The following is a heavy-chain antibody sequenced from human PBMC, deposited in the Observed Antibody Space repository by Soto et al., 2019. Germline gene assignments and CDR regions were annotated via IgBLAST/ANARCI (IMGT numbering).Heavy chain of an antibody. D-gene: IGHD3-22*01. V-gene: IGHV3-9*01. CDR3: AKDLGYDSSGYPLDY. CDR1: GFTFDDYA. J-gene: IGHJ4*02. Sequence: QPGGSLRLSCAASGFTFDDYAMHWIRQPPGKGLEWVSGISWNSGSIGYADSVKGRFTISRDNAKNSLYLQMNSLRADDTALYYCAKDLGYDSSGYPLDYWGQGTLVTVSS. CDR2: ISWNSGSI.